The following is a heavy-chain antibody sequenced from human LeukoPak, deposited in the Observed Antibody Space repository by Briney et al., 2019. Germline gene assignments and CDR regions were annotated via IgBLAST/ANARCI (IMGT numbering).Heavy chain of an antibody. J-gene: IGHJ4*02. CDR3: TTDCGGCDYGDFVDY. Sequence: SGGSLRLSCAASGFTFSNAWMSWVRQAPGKGLEWVGRIKSKTDGGTTDYAAPVKGRFTISRDDSKNTLYLQMNSLKTEDTAVYYCTTDCGGCDYGDFVDYWGQGTLVTVSS. CDR2: IKSKTDGGTT. D-gene: IGHD4-17*01. V-gene: IGHV3-15*01. CDR1: GFTFSNAW.